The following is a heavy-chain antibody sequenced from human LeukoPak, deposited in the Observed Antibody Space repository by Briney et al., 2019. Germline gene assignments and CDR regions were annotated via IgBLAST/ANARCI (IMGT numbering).Heavy chain of an antibody. CDR1: GFTFSSYA. V-gene: IGHV3-23*01. Sequence: GGSLRLSCAASGFTFSSYAMSWVRQAPGKGLEWVSAISGSGGSTYYADSVKGRFTISRDNAKNSLYLQMNSLRVEDTAVYYCAKEGRSLQTYWGQGTLVTVSS. CDR3: AKEGRSLQTY. J-gene: IGHJ4*02. CDR2: ISGSGGST. D-gene: IGHD5-24*01.